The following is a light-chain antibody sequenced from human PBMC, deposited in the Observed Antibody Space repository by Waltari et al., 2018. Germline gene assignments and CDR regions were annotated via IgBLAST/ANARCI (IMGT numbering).Light chain of an antibody. CDR1: QSVSSY. Sequence: DIVLTQSPATLSLSPGERATLSCRASQSVSSYLAWYQQKPGQAPRRLIYAASNRATGIPARFSGSGSGTDFILTIGSLEPEDFAVYYCQQRSNWPYTFGQGTKLEI. J-gene: IGKJ2*01. CDR3: QQRSNWPYT. V-gene: IGKV3-11*01. CDR2: AAS.